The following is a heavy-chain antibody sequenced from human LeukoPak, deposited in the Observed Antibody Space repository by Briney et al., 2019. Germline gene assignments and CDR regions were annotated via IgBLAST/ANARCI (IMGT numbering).Heavy chain of an antibody. CDR1: GGTFSSYA. CDR3: AAGLITMIVVDGDYYYYMDV. CDR2: IIPIFGTA. V-gene: IGHV1-69*05. Sequence: SVTLSCKASGGTFSSYAISWVRQAPGHWLEWMGRIIPIFGTANYAQKFQGRLTITTDESTRTAYMELSSLRSEDTAVYYCAAGLITMIVVDGDYYYYMDVWGKGTTVTVSS. D-gene: IGHD3-22*01. J-gene: IGHJ6*03.